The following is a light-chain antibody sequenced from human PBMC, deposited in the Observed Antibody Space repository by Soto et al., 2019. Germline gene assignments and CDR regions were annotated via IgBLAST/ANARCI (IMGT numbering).Light chain of an antibody. CDR1: SSDVGTYNY. V-gene: IGLV2-11*01. CDR3: CSYAGSYTFV. Sequence: QSVLTQPRSVSGSPGQSVTISCTGTSSDVGTYNYVSWYQQHPGKAPKLMIYDVSKRPSRVPDRFSGSKSGNTASLTISGLQAEDEADYYCCSYAGSYTFVFGTGTKLTVL. CDR2: DVS. J-gene: IGLJ1*01.